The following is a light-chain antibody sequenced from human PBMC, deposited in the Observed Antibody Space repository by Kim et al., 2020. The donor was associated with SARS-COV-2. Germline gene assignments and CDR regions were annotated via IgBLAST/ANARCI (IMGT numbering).Light chain of an antibody. CDR2: DVS. CDR3: SSYTGKYWV. Sequence: PGQSITISCIGTSSDIGTYNYVSWYQQHPGKAPKLMILDVSHRPSGVSNRFSGSKSGNAASLTISGLRAEDEAVYYCSSYTGKYWVLRGRTKLTVL. CDR1: SSDIGTYNY. J-gene: IGLJ3*02. V-gene: IGLV2-14*03.